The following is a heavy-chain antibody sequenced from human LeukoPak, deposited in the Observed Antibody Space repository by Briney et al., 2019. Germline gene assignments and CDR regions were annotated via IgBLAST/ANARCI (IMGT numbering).Heavy chain of an antibody. J-gene: IGHJ4*02. CDR3: ARDAHYGSGSNDY. CDR1: GFTFSSYS. D-gene: IGHD3-10*01. Sequence: PGGSLRLSCAASGFTFSSYSMNWVRQAPGKGLGWVSYYADSVKGRFTISRDNAKNSLYLQMNSLRAEDTAVYYCARDAHYGSGSNDYWGQGTLVTVSS. V-gene: IGHV3-21*01.